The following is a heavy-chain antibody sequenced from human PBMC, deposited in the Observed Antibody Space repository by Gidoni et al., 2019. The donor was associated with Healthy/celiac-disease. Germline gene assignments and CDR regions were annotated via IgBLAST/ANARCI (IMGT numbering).Heavy chain of an antibody. CDR2: INHSGST. D-gene: IGHD3-10*01. CDR3: ARGSRGYYYGSGSYGY. V-gene: IGHV4-34*01. J-gene: IGHJ4*02. CDR1: GGSFSGYY. Sequence: QVQLQQWGAGLLKPSETLSLTCAVYGGSFSGYYWRWIRQPPGKRLEWIGEINHSGSTNYNPSLKRRFTISVDTSKNQFSLKLSSVTAADTAVYYCARGSRGYYYGSGSYGYWGQGTLVTVSS.